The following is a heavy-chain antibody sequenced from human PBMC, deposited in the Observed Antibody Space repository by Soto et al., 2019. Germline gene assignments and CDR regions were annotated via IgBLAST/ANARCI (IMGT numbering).Heavy chain of an antibody. CDR3: ARGEYEEYYDSSGYGPPDI. D-gene: IGHD3-22*01. Sequence: PSETLSLTCTVPGGSISSYYWSWIRQPPGKGLEWIGYIYYSGSTNYNPSLKSRVTISVDTSKNQFSLKLSSVTAADTAVYDCARGEYEEYYDSSGYGPPDIWGQGTMVTVSS. CDR1: GGSISSYY. V-gene: IGHV4-59*01. J-gene: IGHJ3*02. CDR2: IYYSGST.